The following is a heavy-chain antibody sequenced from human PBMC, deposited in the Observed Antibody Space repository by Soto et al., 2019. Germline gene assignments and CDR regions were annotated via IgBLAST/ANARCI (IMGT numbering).Heavy chain of an antibody. Sequence: ASVKVSCKVSGYTLTELSMHWVRQAPGKGLEWMGGFDPEDGETIYAQKFQGRVTMTEDTSTDTAYMELSSLRSEDTAVYYCATLVVPAAYYYYGMDVWGQGTKVTVSS. J-gene: IGHJ6*02. CDR2: FDPEDGET. CDR3: ATLVVPAAYYYYGMDV. D-gene: IGHD2-2*01. V-gene: IGHV1-24*01. CDR1: GYTLTELS.